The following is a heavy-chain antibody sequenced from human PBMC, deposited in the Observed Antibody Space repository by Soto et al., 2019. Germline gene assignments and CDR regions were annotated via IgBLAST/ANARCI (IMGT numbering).Heavy chain of an antibody. D-gene: IGHD6-19*01. J-gene: IGHJ6*02. CDR3: ARQSSDDYYYYYGMDV. V-gene: IGHV5-51*01. Sequence: PGESLKISCKGSGYSFTSYLIGWVRQMPGKGLEWMGIIYPGDSDTRYSPSFQGQVTISADKSISTAYLQWSSLKASDTAMYYCARQSSDDYYYYYGMDVWGQGTTVTVSS. CDR2: IYPGDSDT. CDR1: GYSFTSYL.